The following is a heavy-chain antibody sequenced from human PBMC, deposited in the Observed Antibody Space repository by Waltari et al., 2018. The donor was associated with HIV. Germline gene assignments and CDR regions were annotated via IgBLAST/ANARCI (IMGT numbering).Heavy chain of an antibody. CDR2: LGGSGSTA. J-gene: IGHJ3*01. CDR1: GFNFRNFA. D-gene: IGHD2-8*01. CDR3: AKSMRDLRPSAFDV. V-gene: IGHV3-23*01. Sequence: EVQLLESGGGLVQPGGSLRLSCTASGFNFRNFAMRWVRQAPGKGTEWVAALGGSGSTAYYADYVKGRFTISRDFSNNTLFLQMNNLRAEDTAVYFCAKSMRDLRPSAFDVWGQGTMVAISS.